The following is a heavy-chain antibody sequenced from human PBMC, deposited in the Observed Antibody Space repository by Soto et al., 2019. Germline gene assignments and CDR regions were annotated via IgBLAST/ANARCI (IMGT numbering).Heavy chain of an antibody. CDR1: GGSFSGYY. CDR2: INHSGST. V-gene: IGHV4-34*01. CDR3: ARPSYRGAFDP. D-gene: IGHD3-10*01. Sequence: SETLSLTCAVYGGSFSGYYWSWIRQPPGKGLEWIGEINHSGSTNYNPSLKSRVTISVDTSKNQFSLKLSSVTAADTAVYYCARPSYRGAFDPWGQGTLVTVSS. J-gene: IGHJ5*02.